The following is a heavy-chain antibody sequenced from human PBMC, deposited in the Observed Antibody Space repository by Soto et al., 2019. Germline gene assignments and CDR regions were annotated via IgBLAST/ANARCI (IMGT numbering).Heavy chain of an antibody. J-gene: IGHJ6*02. CDR2: ISYSGTT. Sequence: PSETLSLTCTVSGGSLSSYYWSWIRRPPGMGLEWIASISYSGTTNYNSSLKSRVTISIDTSKNQFSLKFNSVTAADTAVYYCARYKSNYYYGMDVWGQGTTVTVSS. D-gene: IGHD1-20*01. CDR1: GGSLSSYY. V-gene: IGHV4-59*01. CDR3: ARYKSNYYYGMDV.